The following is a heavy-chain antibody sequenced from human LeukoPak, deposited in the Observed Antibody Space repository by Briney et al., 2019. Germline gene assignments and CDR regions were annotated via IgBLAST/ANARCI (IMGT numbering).Heavy chain of an antibody. CDR3: AREHRHYDFWSGYYSPNYFDY. Sequence: GGSLRLSCAASGFTFSSYWMSWVRQAPGKGLEWVANIKQDGSEKYYVDSVKGRFTISRDNAKNSLYLQMNSLRAEDTAVYYCAREHRHYDFWSGYYSPNYFDYWAQGTLVTVSS. J-gene: IGHJ4*02. D-gene: IGHD3-3*01. V-gene: IGHV3-7*01. CDR2: IKQDGSEK. CDR1: GFTFSSYW.